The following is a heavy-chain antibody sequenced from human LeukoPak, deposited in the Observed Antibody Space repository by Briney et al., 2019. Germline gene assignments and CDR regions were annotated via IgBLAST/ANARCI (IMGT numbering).Heavy chain of an antibody. CDR1: GGSFSGYY. V-gene: IGHV4-34*01. CDR2: INHSGST. D-gene: IGHD3-3*01. Sequence: PSETLSLTCAVYGGSFSGYYWSWIRQPPGKGLEWIGEINHSGSTNYNPSLKSRVTISVDTSKNQFSLKLSSVTAADTAVYYCARGGSYYDFWSGYYSRLYYFDYWGQGTLVTVSS. CDR3: ARGGSYYDFWSGYYSRLYYFDY. J-gene: IGHJ4*02.